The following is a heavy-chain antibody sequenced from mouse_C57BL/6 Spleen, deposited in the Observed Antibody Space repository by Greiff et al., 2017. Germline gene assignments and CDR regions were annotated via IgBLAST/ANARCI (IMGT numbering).Heavy chain of an antibody. D-gene: IGHD2-1*01. Sequence: VQLQQSGPGLVQPSQSLSITCTVSGFSLTSYGVHWVRQSPGKGLEWLGVIWSGGSTDYNAAFISRLSISKDNSKSQVFFKMNSLQADDTAIYYYARSGKYYAMDYWGQGTSVTVSS. CDR3: ARSGKYYAMDY. CDR1: GFSLTSYG. J-gene: IGHJ4*01. CDR2: IWSGGST. V-gene: IGHV2-2*01.